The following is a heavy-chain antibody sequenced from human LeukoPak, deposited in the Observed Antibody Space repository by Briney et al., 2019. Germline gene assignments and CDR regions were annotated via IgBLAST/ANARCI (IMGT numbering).Heavy chain of an antibody. D-gene: IGHD6-19*01. CDR1: GYIFTSYW. Sequence: GESLKISCKASGYIFTSYWIGWVRQMPGKGLEWMGIIYPGDSDTRYSPSFQGQVTISADKSISTAYLQWSSLKASDTAMYYCARSSVAGTQELNWFDPWGQGTLVTVSS. CDR3: ARSSVAGTQELNWFDP. CDR2: IYPGDSDT. J-gene: IGHJ5*02. V-gene: IGHV5-51*01.